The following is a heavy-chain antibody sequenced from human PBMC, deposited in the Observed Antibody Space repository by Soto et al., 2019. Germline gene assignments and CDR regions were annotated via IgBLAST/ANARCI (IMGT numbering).Heavy chain of an antibody. CDR2: ISESDGTT. CDR1: GFTFSSSA. Sequence: EGQLLESGGGLVQSGGSLRLSCAASGFTFSSSAINWVRQRPGEGLEWVSFISESDGTTYYADSVRGRFSISRDNSRNTLFMNMYDLRAEDTALYYCARSLSIHWKTFFDLWGQGTLVTVSS. J-gene: IGHJ5*01. V-gene: IGHV3-23*01. CDR3: ARSLSIHWKTFFDL. D-gene: IGHD1-1*01.